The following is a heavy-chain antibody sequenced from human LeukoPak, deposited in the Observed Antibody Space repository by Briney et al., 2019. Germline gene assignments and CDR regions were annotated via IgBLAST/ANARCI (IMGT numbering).Heavy chain of an antibody. D-gene: IGHD3-10*01. CDR3: AKDIRPGRSAYYFDY. J-gene: IGHJ4*02. CDR2: ISYDGSNK. CDR1: GFTLSNFG. Sequence: PGGSLRLSCAASGFTLSNFGMHWVRQAPGKGLEWMVVISYDGSNKYYADFVKGRFTISRDNSKNRMYLHMNSLRSEDTAIYYCAKDIRPGRSAYYFDYWGQGPLVTVSS. V-gene: IGHV3-30*18.